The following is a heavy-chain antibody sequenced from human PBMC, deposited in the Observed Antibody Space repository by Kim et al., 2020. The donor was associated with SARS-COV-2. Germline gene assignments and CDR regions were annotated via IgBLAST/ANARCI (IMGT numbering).Heavy chain of an antibody. CDR2: ISWNSGSI. J-gene: IGHJ6*02. Sequence: GGSLRLSCAASGFTFDDYAMHWVRQAPGKGLEWVSGISWNSGSIGYADSVKGRFTISRDNAKNSLYLQMNSLRAEDTALYYCAKDIEDCSGGSCYYGMDVWGQGTTVTVSS. CDR1: GFTFDDYA. CDR3: AKDIEDCSGGSCYYGMDV. V-gene: IGHV3-9*01. D-gene: IGHD2-15*01.